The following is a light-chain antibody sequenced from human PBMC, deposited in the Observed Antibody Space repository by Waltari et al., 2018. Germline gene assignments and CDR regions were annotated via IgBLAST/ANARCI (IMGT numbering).Light chain of an antibody. V-gene: IGLV3-1*01. CDR1: KLGDKY. Sequence: SYELTQPPSLSVSPGQPASITCSGDKLGDKYACWYQQKPGQSPVLVIYQDNKRPSGIPERFSGSNSGDTATLTISGTQAMDEADYYCQAWDTTTAVFGGGTKLTVL. J-gene: IGLJ3*02. CDR3: QAWDTTTAV. CDR2: QDN.